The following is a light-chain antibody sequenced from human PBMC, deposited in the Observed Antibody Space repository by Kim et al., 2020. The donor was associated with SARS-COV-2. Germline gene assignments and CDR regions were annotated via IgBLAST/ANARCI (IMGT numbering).Light chain of an antibody. CDR3: MQALQTPPS. CDR1: QSLLQSNGYNY. V-gene: IGKV2-28*01. Sequence: EPASSSCRSSQSLLQSNGYNYLDWYLEKPGQSPQLLIYWGSNRASGVPDRFSGSGSGTDFTLKISRVEAEDVGVYYCMQALQTPPSFGQGTKLEI. J-gene: IGKJ2*03. CDR2: WGS.